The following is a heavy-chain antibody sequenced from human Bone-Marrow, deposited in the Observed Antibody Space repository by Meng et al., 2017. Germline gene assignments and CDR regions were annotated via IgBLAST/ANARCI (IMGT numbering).Heavy chain of an antibody. CDR1: GFSFSSYA. J-gene: IGHJ4*02. CDR3: ARGISIIAVASTEEDY. D-gene: IGHD6-19*01. V-gene: IGHV3-23*01. CDR2: ISGSGGST. Sequence: GESLKISCAASGFSFSSYAMSWVRQAPGKGLEWVSAISGSGGSTYYADSVKGRFTISRDNTKNTLYLQMNSLRAEDTAVYYGARGISIIAVASTEEDYWGQGTLVTVSS.